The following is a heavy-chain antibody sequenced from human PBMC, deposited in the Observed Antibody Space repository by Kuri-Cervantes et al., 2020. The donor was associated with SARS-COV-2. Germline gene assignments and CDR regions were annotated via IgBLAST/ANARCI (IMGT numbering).Heavy chain of an antibody. CDR1: GGTFSSYA. D-gene: IGHD2-15*01. CDR2: IIPIFGTA. V-gene: IGHV1-69*06. Sequence: SVKVSCKASGGTFSSYAISWVRQAPGQGLEWMGGIIPIFGTANYAQKFQGRVTITADKSTSTAYMELSSLRSEDTAVYYCARRYCSGGSCYSRGGYYYYGMDVWGQGTTVTVSS. CDR3: ARRYCSGGSCYSRGGYYYYGMDV. J-gene: IGHJ6*02.